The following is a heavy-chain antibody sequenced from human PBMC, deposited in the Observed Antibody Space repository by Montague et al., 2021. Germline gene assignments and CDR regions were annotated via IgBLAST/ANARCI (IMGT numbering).Heavy chain of an antibody. CDR2: INASGGKT. V-gene: IGHV3-23*01. J-gene: IGHJ6*02. Sequence: SLRLSCAASGFTISSWAMSWVRQAPGKGLECVSIINASGGKTHYADSVTGRFTISRDRSKNTLYLQMDSLRVEGTAVYYCANFRQSVEMDVWGQGTRVTVSS. CDR1: GFTISSWA. CDR3: ANFRQSVEMDV. D-gene: IGHD3-3*01.